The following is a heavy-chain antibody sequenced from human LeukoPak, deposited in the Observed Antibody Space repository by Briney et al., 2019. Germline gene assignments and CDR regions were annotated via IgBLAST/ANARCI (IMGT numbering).Heavy chain of an antibody. Sequence: SETLSLTCTVSGGSISSYYWSWIRQPPGKGLEWIGYIYYSGSTNYNPSLKSRVTMSVDTSKNQFSLKLSSVTAADTAVYYCARDRGSYFLDWGQGTLVTVSS. D-gene: IGHD1-26*01. J-gene: IGHJ4*02. CDR2: IYYSGST. CDR3: ARDRGSYFLD. CDR1: GGSISSYY. V-gene: IGHV4-59*01.